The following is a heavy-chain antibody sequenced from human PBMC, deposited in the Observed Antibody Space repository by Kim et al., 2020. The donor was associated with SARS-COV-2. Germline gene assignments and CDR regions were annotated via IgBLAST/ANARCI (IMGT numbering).Heavy chain of an antibody. CDR2: ISAYNGNT. J-gene: IGHJ4*02. Sequence: ASVKVSCKASGYTFTSYGISWVRQAPGQGLEWMGWISAYNGNTNYAQKLQGRVTMTTDTSTSTAYMELRSLRSDDTAVYYCARVDYDFWSGEEKPYYFDYWGQGTLVTVSS. CDR3: ARVDYDFWSGEEKPYYFDY. V-gene: IGHV1-18*01. D-gene: IGHD3-3*01. CDR1: GYTFTSYG.